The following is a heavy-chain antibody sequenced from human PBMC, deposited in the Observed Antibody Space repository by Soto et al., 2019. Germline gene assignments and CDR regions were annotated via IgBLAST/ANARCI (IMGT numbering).Heavy chain of an antibody. Sequence: QVQLQESGPGLVKPSQTLSLTCTVSGGSISSGGYYWSWIRQHPGKGLEWIGYIYYSGSTYYNPPLKSRVTISVDTSKNQFSLKLSSVTAADTAVYHCARGRSSTSPYPIGYWGQGTLVTVSS. J-gene: IGHJ4*02. D-gene: IGHD2-2*01. V-gene: IGHV4-31*03. CDR1: GGSISSGGYY. CDR2: IYYSGST. CDR3: ARGRSSTSPYPIGY.